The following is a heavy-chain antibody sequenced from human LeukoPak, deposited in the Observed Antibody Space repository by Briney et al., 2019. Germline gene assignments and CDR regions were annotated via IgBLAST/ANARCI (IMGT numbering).Heavy chain of an antibody. CDR1: GYSFRDYW. CDR3: ARRYYYDSSGYLAFDI. D-gene: IGHD3-22*01. Sequence: GESLKISCKGFGYSFRDYWIGWVRQMPGKDLEWMGIIFPGESHINYSPSFQGQVTISADKSISTAYLQWSSLKASDTAMYYCARRYYYDSSGYLAFDIWGQGTMVTVSS. V-gene: IGHV5-51*01. J-gene: IGHJ3*02. CDR2: IFPGESHI.